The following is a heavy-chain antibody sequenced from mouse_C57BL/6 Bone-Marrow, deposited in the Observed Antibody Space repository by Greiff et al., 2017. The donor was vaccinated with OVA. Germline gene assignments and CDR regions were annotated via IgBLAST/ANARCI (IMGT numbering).Heavy chain of an antibody. CDR1: GYTFTSYW. J-gene: IGHJ2*01. CDR2: IDPSDSET. CDR3: ARSTVVDY. D-gene: IGHD1-1*01. V-gene: IGHV1-52*01. Sequence: VQLQQSGAELVRPGSSVKLSCKASGYTFTSYWMHWVKQRPIQGLEWIGNIDPSDSETHYNQKFKDKATLTVDKSSSTAYMQLSSLTSEDSAVYYCARSTVVDYWGQGTTLTVSS.